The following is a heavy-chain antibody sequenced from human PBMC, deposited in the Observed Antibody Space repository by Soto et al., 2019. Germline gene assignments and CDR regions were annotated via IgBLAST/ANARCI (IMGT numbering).Heavy chain of an antibody. Sequence: QVQLVQSGAEVKKPGASVKVSCKASGYTFTNYAMHWVRQAPGQRLEWMGWINAGNGNAKYSQKFQGRVTITRDTSASTDYMELSSLRSEDTAVYSCAFLRYFGEGMGFDPWGQGTLVTVSS. CDR3: AFLRYFGEGMGFDP. J-gene: IGHJ5*02. CDR1: GYTFTNYA. D-gene: IGHD3-9*01. V-gene: IGHV1-3*01. CDR2: INAGNGNA.